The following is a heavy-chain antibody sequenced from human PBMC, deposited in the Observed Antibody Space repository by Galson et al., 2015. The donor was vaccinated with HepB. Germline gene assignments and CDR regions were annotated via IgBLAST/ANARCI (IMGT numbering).Heavy chain of an antibody. J-gene: IGHJ3*02. CDR3: TRGGTYYYGSGSRHFSKAFDI. Sequence: TLSLTCAVYGGSFSGYYWSWIRQPPGKGLEWIGEINHSGSTNYNPSLKSRVTISVDTSKNQFSLKLSSVTAADTAVYYCTRGGTYYYGSGSRHFSKAFDIWGQGTMVTVSS. V-gene: IGHV4-34*01. CDR2: INHSGST. D-gene: IGHD3-10*01. CDR1: GGSFSGYY.